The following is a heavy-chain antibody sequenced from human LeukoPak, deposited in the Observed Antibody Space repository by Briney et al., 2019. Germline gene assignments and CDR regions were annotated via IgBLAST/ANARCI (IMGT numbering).Heavy chain of an antibody. Sequence: GGSLRLSCAASGFTVSSDYMGWVRQAPGKGLEWVSVIYSGGSTYYADSVKGRFTISRDNSKNTLYLQMNSLRAEDTAVYYCARAPSGDHDYWGQGTLVTVSS. V-gene: IGHV3-66*01. D-gene: IGHD2-21*01. J-gene: IGHJ4*02. CDR3: ARAPSGDHDY. CDR1: GFTVSSDY. CDR2: IYSGGST.